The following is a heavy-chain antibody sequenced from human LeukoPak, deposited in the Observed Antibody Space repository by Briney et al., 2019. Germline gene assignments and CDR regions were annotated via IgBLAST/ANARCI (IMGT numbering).Heavy chain of an antibody. J-gene: IGHJ5*02. CDR3: ARWSSSYHHYNMNWFDP. CDR2: INPNSGGT. CDR1: GYTFTGYY. Sequence: RASVKVSCKASGYTFTGYYMHWVRQAPGQGLEWMGWINPNSGGTNYAQRFQGRVTMTRDTSISTVYMELSRLRSDDTALYYCARWSSSYHHYNMNWFDPWGQGTLVTVSS. V-gene: IGHV1-2*02. D-gene: IGHD2-15*01.